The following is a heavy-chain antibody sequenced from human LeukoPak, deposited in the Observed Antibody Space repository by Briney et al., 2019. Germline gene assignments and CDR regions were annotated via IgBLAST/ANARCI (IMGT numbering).Heavy chain of an antibody. J-gene: IGHJ4*02. CDR3: ATAKPGIAAAGHDY. CDR1: GYTLTELS. V-gene: IGHV1-24*01. D-gene: IGHD6-13*01. Sequence: ASVKVSCKVSGYTLTELSMHWVRQAPGKGLEWMGGFDPEDGETIYAQKFQGRVTMTEDTSTDTAYMELSSLRSEDTAVYYCATAKPGIAAAGHDYWGQGTPVTVSS. CDR2: FDPEDGET.